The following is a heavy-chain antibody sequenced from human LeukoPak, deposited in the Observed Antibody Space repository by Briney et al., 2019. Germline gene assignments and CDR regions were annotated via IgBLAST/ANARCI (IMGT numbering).Heavy chain of an antibody. CDR1: GITLSNYG. CDR2: ISDSGGRT. J-gene: IGHJ4*02. V-gene: IGHV3-23*01. CDR3: AKAARVGALGDYFDY. Sequence: GGSLRLSCAVSGITLSNYGMSWVRQAPGKGLEWVAGISDSGGRTNYADSVKGRFTISRDNSKNTLYLHMSSLRAEDTAVYYCAKAARVGALGDYFDYWGQGTLVTVSS. D-gene: IGHD1-26*01.